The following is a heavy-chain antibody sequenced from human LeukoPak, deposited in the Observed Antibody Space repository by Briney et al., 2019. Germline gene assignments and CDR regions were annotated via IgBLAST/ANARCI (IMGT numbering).Heavy chain of an antibody. CDR3: ARELRLLEWATKP. CDR1: GGSISSGSYY. D-gene: IGHD3-3*01. Sequence: SETLSLTCTVSGGSISSGSYYWSWIRQPAGKGLEWIGRIYTSGSTNYNPSLKSRVTISVDTSKNQFSLKLSSVTAADTAVYYCARELRLLEWATKPWGQGTLVTVSS. J-gene: IGHJ5*02. V-gene: IGHV4-61*02. CDR2: IYTSGST.